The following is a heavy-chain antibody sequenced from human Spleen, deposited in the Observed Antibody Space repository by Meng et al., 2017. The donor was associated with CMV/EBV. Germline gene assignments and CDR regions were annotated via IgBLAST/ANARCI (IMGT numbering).Heavy chain of an antibody. D-gene: IGHD6-19*01. V-gene: IGHV1-2*04. J-gene: IGHJ4*02. CDR1: YTFSGHY. CDR2: INPNSGGP. Sequence: YTFSGHYIRWVRQAPGQGLEWMGRINPNSGGPNYAQKFQGWVTMTRDTSISTAYMELSRLTSDDTAVYYCARDGGLNYSSGWYDLDYWGQGTLVTVSS. CDR3: ARDGGLNYSSGWYDLDY.